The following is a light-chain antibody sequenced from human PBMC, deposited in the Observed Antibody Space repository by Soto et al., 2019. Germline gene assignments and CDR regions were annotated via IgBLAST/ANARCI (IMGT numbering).Light chain of an antibody. J-gene: IGKJ1*01. V-gene: IGKV3-15*01. CDR2: GAS. CDR3: QQYNNWLWT. CDR1: QNISSN. Sequence: EIVMTQSPATLSVSPGERATLSCRASQNISSNLAWYQQKPGQAPRVLIDGASTRATGSPARFSGSGSGTEFTLTISSLQSEDFAVYYCQQYNNWLWTFGQGTKVEIK.